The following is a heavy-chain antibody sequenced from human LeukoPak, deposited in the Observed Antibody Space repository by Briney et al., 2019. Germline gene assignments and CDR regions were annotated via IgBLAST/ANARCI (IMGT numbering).Heavy chain of an antibody. D-gene: IGHD3-22*01. CDR3: AGGGYYDTSGYYHFDY. CDR2: INPSGGST. CDR1: GYTFTGYY. V-gene: IGHV1-46*01. Sequence: ASVKVSCKASGYTFTGYYMHWVRQAPGQGLEWMGIINPSGGSTSYAQKFQGRVTMTRDTSTSTVYMELRSLRSEDTAVYYCAGGGYYDTSGYYHFDYWGLGTLVTVSS. J-gene: IGHJ4*02.